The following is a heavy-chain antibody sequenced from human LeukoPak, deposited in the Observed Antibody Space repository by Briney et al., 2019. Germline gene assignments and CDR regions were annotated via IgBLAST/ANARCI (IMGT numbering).Heavy chain of an antibody. D-gene: IGHD6-19*01. Sequence: GGSLRLSCAASGFTFDDYGMSWVRQAPGKGLEWVAAINWNGGSTGYADSVKGRFTISRDDAKNSLYLQMNSLRAEDTALYYCARETEKQWQYWGQGTMATVSS. V-gene: IGHV3-20*04. CDR3: ARETEKQWQY. CDR1: GFTFDDYG. J-gene: IGHJ3*01. CDR2: INWNGGST.